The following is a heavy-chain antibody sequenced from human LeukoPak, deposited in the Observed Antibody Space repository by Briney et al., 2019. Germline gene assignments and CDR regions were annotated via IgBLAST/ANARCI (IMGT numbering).Heavy chain of an antibody. CDR2: IYTSGST. CDR3: ASEGKEYYYDSSGYYYDYHDY. Sequence: SQTLSLTCTVSGGSISSGSYYWSWIRQPAGKGLEWIGRIYTSGSTNYNPSLKSRVTISVDTSKNQFSLKLSSVTAADTAVYYCASEGKEYYYDSSGYYYDYHDYWGQGTLVTVPS. J-gene: IGHJ4*02. CDR1: GGSISSGSYY. D-gene: IGHD3-22*01. V-gene: IGHV4-61*02.